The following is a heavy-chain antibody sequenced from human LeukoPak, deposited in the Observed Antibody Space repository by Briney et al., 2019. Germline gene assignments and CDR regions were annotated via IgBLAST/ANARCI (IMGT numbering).Heavy chain of an antibody. J-gene: IGHJ5*02. CDR2: INPSDAST. Sequence: GASVKVSCKASGYTFTSYSMNWVRQAPGQGPEWMGIINPSDASTTYAQKFQGRVTMTRDMSTRTVYMELSDLRPEDTAVYYCARDYSGEWEQLTGWWFDPWGQGTLVIVSS. D-gene: IGHD1-26*01. CDR3: ARDYSGEWEQLTGWWFDP. V-gene: IGHV1-46*01. CDR1: GYTFTSYS.